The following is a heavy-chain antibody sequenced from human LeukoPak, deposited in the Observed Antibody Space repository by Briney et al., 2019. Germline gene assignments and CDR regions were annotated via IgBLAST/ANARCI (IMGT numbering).Heavy chain of an antibody. CDR2: IKQDGSEK. V-gene: IGHV3-7*03. J-gene: IGHJ4*02. CDR1: GFTFSNYW. D-gene: IGHD3-10*01. CDR3: AKVPLYMIRGVFDY. Sequence: GGSLRLSCAASGFTFSNYWMSWVRQAPGKGLEWVANIKQDGSEKYYVDSVKGRFTVSRDNAKNSLFLQMNSLRAEDTAVYYCAKVPLYMIRGVFDYWGQGTLVTVSS.